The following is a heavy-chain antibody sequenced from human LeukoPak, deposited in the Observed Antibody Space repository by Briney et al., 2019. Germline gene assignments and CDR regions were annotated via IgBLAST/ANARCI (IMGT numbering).Heavy chain of an antibody. CDR1: EYTFTSHY. Sequence: GASVKVSCKASEYTFTSHYMHWVRQDPGQGLEWIGRINPSGGSTTYAQRFQGRVTMTRDTSTSTVYMELSSLRSDDTAVYFCARDSYYDSSGSVDYWGQGTLVTVSS. CDR2: INPSGGST. V-gene: IGHV1-46*01. J-gene: IGHJ4*02. CDR3: ARDSYYDSSGSVDY. D-gene: IGHD3-22*01.